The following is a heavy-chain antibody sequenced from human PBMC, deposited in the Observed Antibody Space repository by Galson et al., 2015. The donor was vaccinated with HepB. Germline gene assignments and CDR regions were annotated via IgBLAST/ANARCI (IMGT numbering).Heavy chain of an antibody. V-gene: IGHV5-51*01. J-gene: IGHJ4*02. CDR3: ASCGRLPATRPTYYFDD. Sequence: QSGAEVKKPGESLRISCKGSGYSFTSYWIAWVRQMPGKGLEWMGIIYPGDSDTRYSPSFQGQVTISADKSISTAYLQWSSLKASDTAMSYCASCGRLPATRPTYYFDDWGQGTLVTVSS. CDR2: IYPGDSDT. D-gene: IGHD2-21*01. CDR1: GYSFTSYW.